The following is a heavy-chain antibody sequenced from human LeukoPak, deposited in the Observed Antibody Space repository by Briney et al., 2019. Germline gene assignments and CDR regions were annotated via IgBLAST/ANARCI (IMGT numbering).Heavy chain of an antibody. J-gene: IGHJ4*02. Sequence: GGSLRLSCAASGFTFSTYWMSWVRRAPGQGLEWVANIKEDGSEKHYMDSVKGRFTISRDNAKSSLSLQLNNLRAEDTALYYCAREIVGGASAFDCWGQRTLVTVSS. CDR2: IKEDGSEK. CDR3: AREIVGGASAFDC. CDR1: GFTFSTYW. V-gene: IGHV3-7*03. D-gene: IGHD4-23*01.